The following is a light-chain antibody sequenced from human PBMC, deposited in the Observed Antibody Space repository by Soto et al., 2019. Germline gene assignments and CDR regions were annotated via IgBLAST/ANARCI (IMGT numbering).Light chain of an antibody. CDR1: QSISSY. V-gene: IGKV1-39*01. CDR2: AAS. Sequence: IQMTQSPSSLSASVGDRVTITCRASQSISSYLNWYQQKPGKAPKLLIYAASSLQSGVPSRFSGSGSGTDFTLTISSLQSEDFAVYYCQQYNNWPQLTFGGGTKVDIK. CDR3: QQYNNWPQLT. J-gene: IGKJ4*01.